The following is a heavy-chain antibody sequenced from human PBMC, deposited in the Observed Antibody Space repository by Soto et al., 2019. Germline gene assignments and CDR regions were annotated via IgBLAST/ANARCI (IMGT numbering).Heavy chain of an antibody. D-gene: IGHD3-22*01. J-gene: IGHJ5*02. CDR1: GGTFSSYA. CDR2: IIPIFGTA. CDR3: ASDKGANYYDSSGYYP. Sequence: GASVKVSCKASGGTFSSYAISWVRQAPGQGLEWMGGIIPIFGTANYAQKFQGRVTITADESTSTAYMELSSLRSEDTAVYYCASDKGANYYDSSGYYPWGQGTLVTVSS. V-gene: IGHV1-69*13.